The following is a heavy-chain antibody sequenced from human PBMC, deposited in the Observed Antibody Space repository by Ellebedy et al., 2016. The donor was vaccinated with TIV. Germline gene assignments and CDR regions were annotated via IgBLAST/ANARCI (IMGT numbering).Heavy chain of an antibody. CDR3: AKPPEGFYSDGVSSSPREFDD. V-gene: IGHV3-23*01. D-gene: IGHD2-8*02. CDR1: GLTSSSHA. Sequence: PGGSLRLSCAASGLTSSSHAISWVAQAPGKGLQWVSGICYSGSSSFYADSVKCRFTISRDHSKNTLYLQMYSLRVEDTAVYYCAKPPEGFYSDGVSSSPREFDDWGQGTLVTVSS. CDR2: ICYSGSSS. J-gene: IGHJ4*02.